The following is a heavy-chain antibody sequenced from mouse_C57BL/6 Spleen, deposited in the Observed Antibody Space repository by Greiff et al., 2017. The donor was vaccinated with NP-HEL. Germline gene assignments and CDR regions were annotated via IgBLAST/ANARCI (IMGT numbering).Heavy chain of an antibody. CDR3: ARRAYYRNYGGDYFDY. J-gene: IGHJ2*01. CDR2: IDPSDSET. CDR1: GYTFTSYW. V-gene: IGHV1-52*01. Sequence: QVQLQQPGAELVRPGSSVKLSCKASGYTFTSYWMHWVKQRPIQGLEWIGNIDPSDSETHYNQKFKDKATLTVDKSSSTAYMQLSSLTSEDSAVYYCARRAYYRNYGGDYFDYWGQGTTLTVSS. D-gene: IGHD2-5*01.